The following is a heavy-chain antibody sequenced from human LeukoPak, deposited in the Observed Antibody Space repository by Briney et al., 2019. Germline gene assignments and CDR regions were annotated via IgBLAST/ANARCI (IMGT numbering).Heavy chain of an antibody. V-gene: IGHV4-59*01. Sequence: SETLSLTCTVSGGSISSYYWSWIRQPPGKGLEWIGYIYYSGSTNYNPSLKSRVTISVDTSKNQFSLKLSSVTAADTAVYYCARTQSDSSGYYTEFDYWGQGTLVTVSS. D-gene: IGHD3-22*01. CDR3: ARTQSDSSGYYTEFDY. CDR2: IYYSGST. CDR1: GGSISSYY. J-gene: IGHJ4*02.